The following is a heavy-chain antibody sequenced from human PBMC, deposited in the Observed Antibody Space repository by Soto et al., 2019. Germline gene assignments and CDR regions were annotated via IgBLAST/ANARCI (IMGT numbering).Heavy chain of an antibody. CDR3: SRGILV. D-gene: IGHD5-18*01. J-gene: IGHJ4*02. CDR1: GGSINSGGYC. V-gene: IGHV4-31*03. CDR2: ISYGGST. Sequence: QVQLQESGPGLVKPSQTLSLTCTVSGGSINSGGYCWSWIRQHPGKGLDWIGCISYGGSTSYNPSLKSRGTISVDTSKNQFSLKLTSGTAADTAVYYCSRGILVWGQGALITVSS.